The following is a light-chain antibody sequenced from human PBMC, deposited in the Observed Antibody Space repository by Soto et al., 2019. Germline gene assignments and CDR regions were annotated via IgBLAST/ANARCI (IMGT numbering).Light chain of an antibody. CDR1: QSVSSN. J-gene: IGKJ1*01. CDR2: GAS. CDR3: QHPQT. Sequence: EVGMTQSLATLSVSPGERATLSCRASQSVSSNLAWYQQKPGQAPRLLIYGASSRATGIPDRFSGSGSGTDFTLTLSRLEPEDFGVYYCQHPQTFGQGTKVDIK. V-gene: IGKV3D-15*01.